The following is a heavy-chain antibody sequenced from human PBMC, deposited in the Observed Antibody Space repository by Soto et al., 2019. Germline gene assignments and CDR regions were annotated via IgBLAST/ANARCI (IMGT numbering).Heavy chain of an antibody. J-gene: IGHJ6*02. Sequence: GSGPTLVNPTQTLTLTCTFSGFSLSTSGMCVSWIRQPPGKALEWLARIDWDDDKYYSTSLKTRLTISKDTSKNQVVLTMTNMDPVDTATYYCARGRWLLALYYYYDMDVWGQGTTVNVSS. CDR1: GFSLSTSGMC. CDR2: IDWDDDK. CDR3: ARGRWLLALYYYYDMDV. D-gene: IGHD3-22*01. V-gene: IGHV2-70*11.